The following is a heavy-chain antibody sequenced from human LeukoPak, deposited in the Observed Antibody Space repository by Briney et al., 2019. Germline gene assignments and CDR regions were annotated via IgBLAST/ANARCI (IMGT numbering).Heavy chain of an antibody. D-gene: IGHD7-27*01. Sequence: TGGSLRLSCVASGFSLFSYSINWVRQAPGKGLEWVSSISGNTSYIYYADSVKGRFTISRDNAKNSLYLQMNSLRAEDTALYYCARVTGEDAFDIWGQGTMVTVSS. J-gene: IGHJ3*02. CDR2: ISGNTSYI. V-gene: IGHV3-21*01. CDR3: ARVTGEDAFDI. CDR1: GFSLFSYS.